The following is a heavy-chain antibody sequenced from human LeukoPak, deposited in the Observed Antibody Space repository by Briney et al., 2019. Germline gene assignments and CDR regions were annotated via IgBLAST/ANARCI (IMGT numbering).Heavy chain of an antibody. J-gene: IGHJ4*02. CDR3: ALTYYYDSSGYIFNY. CDR2: IYSGGST. CDR1: GFTVSSNY. V-gene: IGHV3-53*01. Sequence: PGGSLRLSCAASGFTVSSNYMSWVRQAPGKGPEWVSVIYSGGSTYYADSVKGRFTISRDNSKNTLYLQMNSLRAEDTAVYYCALTYYYDSSGYIFNYWGQGTLVTVSS. D-gene: IGHD3-22*01.